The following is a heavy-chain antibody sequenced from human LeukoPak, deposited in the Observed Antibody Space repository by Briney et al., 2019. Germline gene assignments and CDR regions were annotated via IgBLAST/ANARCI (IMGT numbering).Heavy chain of an antibody. CDR3: ARQGMGIAAAGTMGVDYYGMDV. CDR2: IYPGDSDT. V-gene: IGHV5-51*01. CDR1: GYSFTSYW. D-gene: IGHD6-13*01. Sequence: GESLKISCKGSGYSFTSYWIGWVRQMPGKGLEWMGIIYPGDSDTRYSPSFQGQVTISADKSISTAYLQWSSLKASDTAMYYCARQGMGIAAAGTMGVDYYGMDVWGQGTTVTVSS. J-gene: IGHJ6*02.